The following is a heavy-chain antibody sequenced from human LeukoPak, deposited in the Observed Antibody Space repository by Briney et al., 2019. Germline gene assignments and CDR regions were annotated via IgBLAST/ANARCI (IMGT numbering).Heavy chain of an antibody. CDR1: GFRFSGYW. D-gene: IGHD3-3*01. Sequence: GSLRLSCEGSGFRFSGYWMHWVRQAPGKGLVWVSRIQGDERSASYGDSVRGRFTISQDNAKNILYLQMDSLRVEDTAVYYCVRGHTGTIFGVVPVNPLGYWGQGTLVTVSS. CDR2: IQGDERSA. V-gene: IGHV3-74*01. CDR3: VRGHTGTIFGVVPVNPLGY. J-gene: IGHJ4*02.